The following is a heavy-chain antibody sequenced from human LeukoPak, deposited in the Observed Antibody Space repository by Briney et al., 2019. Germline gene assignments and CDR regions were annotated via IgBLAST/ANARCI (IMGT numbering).Heavy chain of an antibody. Sequence: SETLSLTCAVYGGSFSGYYWSWIRQPPGKGLEWIGEINHSGSTNYNPSLKSRVTISVDTSKNQFSLKLSSVTAADTAVYYCARGRANWGQYYFDYWGQGTLVTASS. V-gene: IGHV4-34*01. CDR3: ARGRANWGQYYFDY. D-gene: IGHD7-27*01. J-gene: IGHJ4*02. CDR2: INHSGST. CDR1: GGSFSGYY.